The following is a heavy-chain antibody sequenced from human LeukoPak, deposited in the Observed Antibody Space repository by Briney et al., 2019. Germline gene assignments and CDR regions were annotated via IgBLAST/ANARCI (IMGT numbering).Heavy chain of an antibody. CDR1: GFTFSSNW. J-gene: IGHJ4*02. CDR3: ARGGQGAVDY. V-gene: IGHV3-74*01. D-gene: IGHD3-16*01. Sequence: PVGSLRLSCAASGFTFSSNWMHWVPQAPGKGLVWVSYVNTDGSATTYADSVKGRFTISRDNAKNTLYLQKNSLRAEDTVVYYCARGGQGAVDYWGQPTLFTVSS. CDR2: VNTDGSAT.